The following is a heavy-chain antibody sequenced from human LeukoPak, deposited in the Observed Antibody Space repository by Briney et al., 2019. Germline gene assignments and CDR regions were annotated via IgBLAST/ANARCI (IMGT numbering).Heavy chain of an antibody. J-gene: IGHJ5*01. CDR3: PSADASRWFDY. CDR1: GYTFTGYY. V-gene: IGHV1-2*02. D-gene: IGHD2-2*01. Sequence: ASVKVSCKASGYTFTGYYMHWVRQAPGQGLEWMGWINANSGDTGYAQKFQGRVTMTRDTFVSTAYMELSRLRSDDTAVYFCPSADASRWFDYWGQGALVTVSS. CDR2: INANSGDT.